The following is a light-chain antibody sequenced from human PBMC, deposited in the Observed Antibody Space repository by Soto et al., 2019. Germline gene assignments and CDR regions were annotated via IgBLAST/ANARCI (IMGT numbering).Light chain of an antibody. CDR2: AAD. CDR1: QGISKY. J-gene: IGKJ1*01. V-gene: IGKV1-39*01. Sequence: DIQMTQSPSSLSASIGDRVTITCRASQGISKYLNWYQQKPGKAPKLLIYAADTLQSGVPSRFSGSGSGTDFTLTISSLQAEDFATYFCHQTYNIPTLTFGQGTRVETK. CDR3: HQTYNIPTLT.